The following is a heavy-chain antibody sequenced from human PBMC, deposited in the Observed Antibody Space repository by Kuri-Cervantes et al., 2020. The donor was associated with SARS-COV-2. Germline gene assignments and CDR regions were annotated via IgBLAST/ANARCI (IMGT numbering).Heavy chain of an antibody. CDR1: GYTFTAYY. D-gene: IGHD3-22*01. V-gene: IGHV1-2*04. J-gene: IGHJ3*02. Sequence: ASVKVSCKASGYTFTAYYIHWVRQAPGQGLEWMGWINPNSGGTNYAQKFQGWVTMTRDTSISTVYMELGRLRSDDTAVYYCAGWSPFLRLVVISQGGAFDIWGQGTMVTVSS. CDR3: AGWSPFLRLVVISQGGAFDI. CDR2: INPNSGGT.